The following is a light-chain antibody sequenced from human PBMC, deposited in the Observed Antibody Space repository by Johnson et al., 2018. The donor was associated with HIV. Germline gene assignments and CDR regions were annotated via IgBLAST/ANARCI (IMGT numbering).Light chain of an antibody. V-gene: IGLV1-51*02. CDR1: DSNIGDNY. Sequence: QSVLTQPPSVSAAPGQKVTISCSGSDSNIGDNYVSWYRHLPGTAPKLLIYENNKRPSGIPDRFSGSKSGTSATLGITGLQTGDEADYYCGTWDTSLSAGGVFGSGTKVTVL. J-gene: IGLJ1*01. CDR3: GTWDTSLSAGGV. CDR2: ENN.